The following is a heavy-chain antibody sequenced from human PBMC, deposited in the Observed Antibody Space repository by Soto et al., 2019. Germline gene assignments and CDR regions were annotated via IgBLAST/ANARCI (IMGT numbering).Heavy chain of an antibody. Sequence: QVQLQESGPGLVKPSETLSLTCTVSGGSISSYYWSWIRQPPGKGLEWIGYIYDSGSTNYNPSLKSRVTISVDTSKSQFSLKLSSVRSADTAMYYCAREAGVQYPFDPWGQGTLVTVSS. CDR1: GGSISSYY. J-gene: IGHJ5*02. CDR2: IYDSGST. V-gene: IGHV4-59*01. CDR3: AREAGVQYPFDP. D-gene: IGHD1-1*01.